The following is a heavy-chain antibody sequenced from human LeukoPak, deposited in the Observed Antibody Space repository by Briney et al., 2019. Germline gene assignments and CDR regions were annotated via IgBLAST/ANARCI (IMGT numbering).Heavy chain of an antibody. Sequence: ASVKVSCKASGYTFTRYAIIWVRQAPGQGLEWMGWINTNTGNPTYAQGFTGRFVFSLDTSVSTAYLQISSLKAEDTAVYYCARDQTYCTGDCSFDYWGQGTLVTVSS. CDR2: INTNTGNP. CDR3: ARDQTYCTGDCSFDY. J-gene: IGHJ4*02. CDR1: GYTFTRYA. V-gene: IGHV7-4-1*02. D-gene: IGHD2-21*02.